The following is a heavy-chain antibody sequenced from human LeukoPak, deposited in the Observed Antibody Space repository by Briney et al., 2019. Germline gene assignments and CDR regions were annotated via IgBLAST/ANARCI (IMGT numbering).Heavy chain of an antibody. CDR3: AVNYYGSGSYEGNYY. D-gene: IGHD3-10*01. Sequence: ASVKVSCKASGGTFSSYAISWVRQAPGQGLEWMGGIIPIFGTANYAQKFQGRVTITADESTSTAYMELSSLRSEDTAVYYCAVNYYGSGSYEGNYYWGQGTLVTVSS. CDR2: IIPIFGTA. J-gene: IGHJ4*02. V-gene: IGHV1-69*13. CDR1: GGTFSSYA.